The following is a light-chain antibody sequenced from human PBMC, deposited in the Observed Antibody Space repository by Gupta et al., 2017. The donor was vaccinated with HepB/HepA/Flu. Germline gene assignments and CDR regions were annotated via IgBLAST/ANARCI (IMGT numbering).Light chain of an antibody. Sequence: IVMTQSPAPLAVSLGERATINCKSSQSVLYSSNNKNYLAWFQQKPGQPPKLLIYWASTRKSGVPDRFSGSGSGTDFTLTISSLQAEDVAVYYCQQYYSTPYTFGQGTKLEIK. J-gene: IGKJ2*01. V-gene: IGKV4-1*01. CDR2: WAS. CDR3: QQYYSTPYT. CDR1: QSVLYSSNNKNY.